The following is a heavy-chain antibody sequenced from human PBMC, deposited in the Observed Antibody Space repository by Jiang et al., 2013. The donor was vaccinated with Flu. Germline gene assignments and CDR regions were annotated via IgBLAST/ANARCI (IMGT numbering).Heavy chain of an antibody. CDR3: ARAGYSDTSGSRDAFDI. CDR1: GGSISSRY. CDR2: IYTSGNT. V-gene: IGHV4-4*07. D-gene: IGHD3-22*01. Sequence: GLVKPSETLSLTCAVSGGSISSRYWWTWIRQPAGKGLEWIGRIYTSGNTNYNPSLKGRVTMSVDTSKSQFSLKLSSVTAADTAVYYCARAGYSDTSGSRDAFDIWGQGTMVTVSS. J-gene: IGHJ3*02.